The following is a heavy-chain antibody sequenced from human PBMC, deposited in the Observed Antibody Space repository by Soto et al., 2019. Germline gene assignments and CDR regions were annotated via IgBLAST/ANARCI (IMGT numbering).Heavy chain of an antibody. CDR3: ARVGIAAAGYYYYYGMDV. CDR2: ISAYNGNT. J-gene: IGHJ6*02. Sequence: SVKVSCKASGYTFTSYGISWVRQAPGQGLEWMGWISAYNGNTNYAQKLQGRVTMTTDTSTSTAYMELRSLRSDDTAVYYCARVGIAAAGYYYYYGMDVWGQGTTVTVSS. V-gene: IGHV1-18*01. CDR1: GYTFTSYG. D-gene: IGHD6-13*01.